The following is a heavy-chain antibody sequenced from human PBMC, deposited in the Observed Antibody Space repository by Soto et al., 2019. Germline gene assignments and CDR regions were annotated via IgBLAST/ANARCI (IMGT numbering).Heavy chain of an antibody. CDR3: AREGSYSAYNFAHGIQLWSFDF. J-gene: IGHJ4*02. D-gene: IGHD5-12*01. V-gene: IGHV4-4*07. Sequence: SETLSLTCTVSGGSINTFYWSWVRQPAGKGLEWIGRIFSSGSTSFNPSLESRVAMSVDTSKNHFSLNLSSVTAADMAVYYCAREGSYSAYNFAHGIQLWSFDFWGQGAMVTVS. CDR1: GGSINTFY. CDR2: IFSSGST.